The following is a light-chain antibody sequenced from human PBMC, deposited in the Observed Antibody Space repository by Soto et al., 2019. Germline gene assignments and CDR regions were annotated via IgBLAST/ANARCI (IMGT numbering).Light chain of an antibody. J-gene: IGKJ4*01. V-gene: IGKV1-27*01. Sequence: QMTQSPSSLSASIGDRVTITCRASQGIGTYLAWYQQRPGKVPQLLISAASTLQSGVPSRFSGSGSGTDFTLTINSLQPEDVATYSCQKYNRAPLTFGGGTKVEI. CDR3: QKYNRAPLT. CDR2: AAS. CDR1: QGIGTY.